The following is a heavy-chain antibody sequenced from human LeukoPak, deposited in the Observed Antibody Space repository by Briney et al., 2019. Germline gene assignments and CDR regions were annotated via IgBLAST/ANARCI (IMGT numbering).Heavy chain of an antibody. CDR2: TYYRSKWYN. Sequence: SQTLSLTCAISGDSVSRDIAAWNWIRQSPSRGLEWLGRTYYRSKWYNDYAESVKSRITFNPDTSKNQVSLHLNSVTPEDTAVYYCATYSATNWALEYWGQGILVTVSS. CDR3: ATYSATNWALEY. J-gene: IGHJ4*02. V-gene: IGHV6-1*01. CDR1: GDSVSRDIAA. D-gene: IGHD7-27*01.